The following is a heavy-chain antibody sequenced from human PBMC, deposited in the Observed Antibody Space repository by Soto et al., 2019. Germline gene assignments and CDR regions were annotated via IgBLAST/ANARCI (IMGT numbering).Heavy chain of an antibody. CDR2: MNQDGTIK. V-gene: IGHV3-7*01. D-gene: IGHD3-10*01. J-gene: IGHJ4*02. CDR3: TRDHQSTLDYYIDY. Sequence: PGGSLRLSCAASGFTFNNYWLSWVRQAPGQGPEWVANMNQDGTIKYYVDSVKGRFTISRDNAENSLFLQMNSLRAEDTAVYYCTRDHQSTLDYYIDYWGQGALVTVSS. CDR1: GFTFNNYW.